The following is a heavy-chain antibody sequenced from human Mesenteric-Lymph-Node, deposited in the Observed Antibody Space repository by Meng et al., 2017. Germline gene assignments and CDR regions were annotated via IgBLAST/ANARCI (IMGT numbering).Heavy chain of an antibody. J-gene: IGHJ4*02. D-gene: IGHD6-19*01. CDR3: ARSGSSGWIDY. CDR2: THYRSKWYN. V-gene: IGHV6-1*01. Sequence: QVPRQLEGSGLVQPSPTLSPTVALSGDSVSTNSAAWNWLLQPPTIGLEWLGRTHYRSKWYNDYVVSVKSRITINPDPYKHQFSLQLNSVTHEDTAMYYCARSGSSGWIDYWGQGTLVTVSS. CDR1: GDSVSTNSAA.